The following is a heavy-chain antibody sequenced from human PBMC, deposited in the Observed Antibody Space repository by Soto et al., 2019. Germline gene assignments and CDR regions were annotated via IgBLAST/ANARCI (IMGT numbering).Heavy chain of an antibody. Sequence: GESLKISCKGFGYSFTSYWIGWVRQMPGKGLEWMGIIYPGDSDTRYSPSFQGQVTISADKSISTAYLQWSSLKASDTAIYYYARTAAAGKYYYGVDVWGQGTTVT. V-gene: IGHV5-51*01. CDR3: ARTAAAGKYYYGVDV. J-gene: IGHJ6*02. D-gene: IGHD6-13*01. CDR2: IYPGDSDT. CDR1: GYSFTSYW.